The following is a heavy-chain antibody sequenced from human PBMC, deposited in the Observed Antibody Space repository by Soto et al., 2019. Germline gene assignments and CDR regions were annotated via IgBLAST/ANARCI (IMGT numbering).Heavy chain of an antibody. Sequence: ASVKVSCKASGYTFTGYYMHWVRQAPGQGLEWMGWINPNSGGTNYAQKFQGWVTMTRDTSISTAYMELSRLRSDDTAVYYCVRDLLGGSSFYYFDYWGQGTLVTVSS. CDR2: INPNSGGT. V-gene: IGHV1-2*04. CDR1: GYTFTGYY. D-gene: IGHD6-13*01. CDR3: VRDLLGGSSFYYFDY. J-gene: IGHJ4*02.